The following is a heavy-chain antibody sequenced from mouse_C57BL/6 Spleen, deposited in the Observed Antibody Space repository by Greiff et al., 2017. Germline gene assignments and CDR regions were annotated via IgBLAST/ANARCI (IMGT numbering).Heavy chain of an antibody. CDR3: LIYYDYDAAY. CDR2: IDPETGGT. CDR1: GYTFTDYE. D-gene: IGHD2-4*01. J-gene: IGHJ3*01. V-gene: IGHV1-15*01. Sequence: LQESGAELVRPGASVTLSCKASGYTFTDYEMHWVKQTPVHGLEWIGAIDPETGGTAYNQKFKGKAILTADKSSSTAYMELRSLTSEDSAVYYCLIYYDYDAAYWGQGTLVTVSA.